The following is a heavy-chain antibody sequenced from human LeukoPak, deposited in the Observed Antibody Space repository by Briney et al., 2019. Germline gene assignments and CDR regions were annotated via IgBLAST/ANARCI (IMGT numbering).Heavy chain of an antibody. D-gene: IGHD3-10*01. Sequence: SETLSLTCIVSGGSISISSSYWGWIRQPPGKGLEWIGSTYYSGSTYYNPSLKSRVTISVDTSKNQFSLKLSSVTAADTAVYYCVRHQYYYGAGSYYVFDSWGQGTLVTVSS. CDR1: GGSISISSSY. CDR2: TYYSGST. V-gene: IGHV4-39*01. J-gene: IGHJ5*01. CDR3: VRHQYYYGAGSYYVFDS.